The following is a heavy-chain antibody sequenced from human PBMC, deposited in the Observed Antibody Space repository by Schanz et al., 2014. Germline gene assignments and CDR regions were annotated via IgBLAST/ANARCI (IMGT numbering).Heavy chain of an antibody. CDR3: ARGWGYDALTGYVF. CDR1: GYTFTSSG. CDR2: ISGYNGNT. J-gene: IGHJ4*02. V-gene: IGHV1-18*01. Sequence: QVQLVQSGAEVKKPGASVKVSCKASGYTFTSSGFSWVRQAPGQGLEWMGYISGYNGNTNYAPKVQDRVTMTTDTSTSTAYMELRSLRSDDTAVYYCARGWGYDALTGYVFWGQGTLVTVSS. D-gene: IGHD3-9*01.